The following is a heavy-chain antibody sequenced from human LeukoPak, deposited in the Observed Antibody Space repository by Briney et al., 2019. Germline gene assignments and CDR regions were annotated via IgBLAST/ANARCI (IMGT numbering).Heavy chain of an antibody. Sequence: KPSETLSLTCTVAGGSTGSSSYYWGWIRQPPGKGLEWIGHIYYSGTTYYNPSLKSRLTISVDTSKNRFSLKLSSVTAADTAVYYCARFLSDTGGSYFDYWGQGSLVTVSS. D-gene: IGHD5-18*01. CDR1: GGSTGSSSYY. J-gene: IGHJ4*02. CDR2: IYYSGTT. V-gene: IGHV4-39*01. CDR3: ARFLSDTGGSYFDY.